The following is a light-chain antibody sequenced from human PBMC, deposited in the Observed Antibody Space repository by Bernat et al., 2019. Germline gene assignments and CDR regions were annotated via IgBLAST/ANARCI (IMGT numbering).Light chain of an antibody. CDR1: QSVSSN. CDR2: GAS. V-gene: IGKV3-15*01. J-gene: IGKJ5*01. CDR3: QQYHNWPPIP. Sequence: EIVMTQSPATLSVSPGERVTLSCRASQSVSSNLAWYQQKPGQAPRLLIYGASTRATGIPARFSGSGSGTEFTLTISSLQSEDFALYYCQQYHNWPPIPFGQGTRLDI.